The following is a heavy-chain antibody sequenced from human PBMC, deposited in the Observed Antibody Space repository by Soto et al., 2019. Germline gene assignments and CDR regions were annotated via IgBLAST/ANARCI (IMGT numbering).Heavy chain of an antibody. J-gene: IGHJ4*02. CDR2: ISWNSGSI. CDR1: GFTFEDYA. V-gene: IGHV3-9*01. D-gene: IGHD6-13*01. Sequence: EVQLVESGGGLVQPGRSLRLSCAASGFTFEDYAMHWVRQAPGKGLEWVAGISWNSGSIGYADSVKGRFTISRDNAKNYLYLQMNSLRAEDTALYYCAKDKGESSWYQGDYFDYWGQGTLVTVSS. CDR3: AKDKGESSWYQGDYFDY.